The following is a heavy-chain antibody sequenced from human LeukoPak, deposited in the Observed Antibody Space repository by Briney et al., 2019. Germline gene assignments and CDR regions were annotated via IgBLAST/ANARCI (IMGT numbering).Heavy chain of an antibody. CDR3: ARMRGYSLGYWYLDV. J-gene: IGHJ2*01. D-gene: IGHD5-18*01. V-gene: IGHV1-8*01. CDR1: GYTFTSHD. CDR2: MNPTSGYT. Sequence: GASVKVSCKAAGYTFTSHDINWVRQAAGQGLEWMGWMNPTSGYTGYAQKFQGRITLTRDTSISTAYMELSSLRSDGTAVYYCARMRGYSLGYWYLDVWGRGTLVSVSS.